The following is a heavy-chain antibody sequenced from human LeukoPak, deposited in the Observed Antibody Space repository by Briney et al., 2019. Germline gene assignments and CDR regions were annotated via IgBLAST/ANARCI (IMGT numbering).Heavy chain of an antibody. CDR1: GFTFSSYG. CDR2: IRYDGSNK. J-gene: IGHJ4*02. V-gene: IGHV3-30*02. CDR3: AKDGEITFGGVMIGYFDY. Sequence: GGSLRLSCAASGFTFSSYGMRWVRQAPGKGLEWVAFIRYDGSNKYYAGSVKGRFTISRDNSKNTLYLQMNSLRAEDTAVYYCAKDGEITFGGVMIGYFDYWGQGTLVTVSS. D-gene: IGHD3-16*01.